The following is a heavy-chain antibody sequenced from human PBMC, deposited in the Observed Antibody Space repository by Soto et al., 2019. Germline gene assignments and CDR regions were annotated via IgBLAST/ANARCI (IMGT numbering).Heavy chain of an antibody. V-gene: IGHV5-10-1*03. J-gene: IGHJ6*02. Sequence: EVQLVQSGAEVKKPGESLRISCKGSGYSFTSYWITWLRQMPGKGLEWMGRIDPSDSYTKYSPSFQGHVTISVDKSISTAYLQWSGLKASDTAMYYCARGEGYSYGYYNNMDVWGQGTTVTVSS. CDR1: GYSFTSYW. D-gene: IGHD5-18*01. CDR3: ARGEGYSYGYYNNMDV. CDR2: IDPSDSYT.